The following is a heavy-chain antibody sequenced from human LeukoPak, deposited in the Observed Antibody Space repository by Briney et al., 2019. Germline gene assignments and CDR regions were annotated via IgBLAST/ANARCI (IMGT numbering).Heavy chain of an antibody. CDR1: GFTFSSYE. J-gene: IGHJ4*02. D-gene: IGHD3-9*01. V-gene: IGHV3-48*03. CDR3: ARYDILTGYRSFDY. CDR2: IGSSGSTI. Sequence: PGGSLKLSCAASGFTFSSYEMNWVRQAPGKGLEWVSYIGSSGSTIYYADSVKGRFTISRDNAKNSLYLQMNSLRAEDTAVYYCARYDILTGYRSFDYWGQGTLVTVSS.